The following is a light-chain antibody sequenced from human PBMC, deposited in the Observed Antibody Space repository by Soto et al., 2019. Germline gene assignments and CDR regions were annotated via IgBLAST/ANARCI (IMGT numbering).Light chain of an antibody. Sequence: EIVMTQSPATLSVSPGERATLSCRASQSVGSNLAWYQQKPGQAPRLLIFDASTRATGIPARFSGSGSGTDFTLTISSLQSGDFAVYYCQQYHNWPPLTFGGGTKVEIK. CDR1: QSVGSN. CDR3: QQYHNWPPLT. V-gene: IGKV3D-15*01. J-gene: IGKJ4*01. CDR2: DAS.